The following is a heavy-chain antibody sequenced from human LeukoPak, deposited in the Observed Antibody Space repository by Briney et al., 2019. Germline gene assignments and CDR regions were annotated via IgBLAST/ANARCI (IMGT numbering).Heavy chain of an antibody. D-gene: IGHD2-15*01. J-gene: IGHJ6*03. Sequence: GGSLRLSCAASGFAFDNYAMNWVRQAPGKGLEWVSAFSSGASTYYADSVKGRFTFSRDNSKNTLYLQMISLRAEDTAVYYCAKAATSSYYYYYMDVWGKGTTVTVSS. V-gene: IGHV3-23*01. CDR2: FSSGAST. CDR1: GFAFDNYA. CDR3: AKAATSSYYYYYMDV.